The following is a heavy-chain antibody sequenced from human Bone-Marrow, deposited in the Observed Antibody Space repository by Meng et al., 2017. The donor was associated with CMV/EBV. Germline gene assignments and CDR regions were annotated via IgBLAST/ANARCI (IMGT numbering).Heavy chain of an antibody. CDR3: ARVPVVGATPFDY. CDR2: INPNSGGT. J-gene: IGHJ4*02. CDR1: GYTFTGYY. Sequence: ASVKVSCKASGYTFTGYYMYWVRQAPGQGLEWMGWINPNSGGTNYAQKFQGRVTMTRDTSISTAYMELSRLRSDDTAVYYCARVPVVGATPFDYWGQGTLVTVSS. V-gene: IGHV1-2*02. D-gene: IGHD1-26*01.